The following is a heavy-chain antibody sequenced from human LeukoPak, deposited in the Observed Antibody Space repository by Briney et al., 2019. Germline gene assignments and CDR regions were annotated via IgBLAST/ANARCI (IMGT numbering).Heavy chain of an antibody. Sequence: ASVKVSCKASGYTFTSYDINWVRQATGQGLEWMGWMNPNSGNTGYAQKFQGRVTMTRNTSISTAYMELSSLRSEDTAVYYCVSYWYYYDSSGYPRGYWGQGTLVTVSS. CDR1: GYTFTSYD. D-gene: IGHD3-22*01. V-gene: IGHV1-8*01. CDR2: MNPNSGNT. CDR3: VSYWYYYDSSGYPRGY. J-gene: IGHJ4*02.